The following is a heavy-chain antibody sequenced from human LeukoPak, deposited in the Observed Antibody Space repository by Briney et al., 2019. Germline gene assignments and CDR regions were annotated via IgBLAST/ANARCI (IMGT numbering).Heavy chain of an antibody. CDR1: GFTFSGYW. D-gene: IGHD3-3*01. CDR2: INGDGSST. Sequence: PGGSLRLSCAASGFTFSGYWMHWVRQAPGKGLVWVSRINGDGSSTSYADSVKGRFTISRDNAKNTLYLQMNSLRAEDTAVYYCAKDPAQYDFWSGYSPSGWFDPWGQGTLVTVSS. CDR3: AKDPAQYDFWSGYSPSGWFDP. J-gene: IGHJ5*02. V-gene: IGHV3-74*01.